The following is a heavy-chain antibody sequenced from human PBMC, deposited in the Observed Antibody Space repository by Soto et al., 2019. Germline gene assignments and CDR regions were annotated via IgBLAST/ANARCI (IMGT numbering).Heavy chain of an antibody. CDR2: ISGSGGST. D-gene: IGHD3-16*01. Sequence: EVQLLESGGGLVQPGGSLRLSWSASGFTFSSYAMSWVRQAPGKVLEWGSAISGSGGSTYDADSVKGRFTNSKDTSKNTVYLQMISLRAEDTAVYYCAKNAWLEGDYWGQGTLVTVSS. J-gene: IGHJ4*02. V-gene: IGHV3-23*01. CDR3: AKNAWLEGDY. CDR1: GFTFSSYA.